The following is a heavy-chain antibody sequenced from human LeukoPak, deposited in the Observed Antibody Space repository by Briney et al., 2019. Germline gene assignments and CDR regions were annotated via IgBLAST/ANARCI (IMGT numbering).Heavy chain of an antibody. CDR3: ARVRSPLHAEYFQH. V-gene: IGHV7-4-1*02. Sequence: AASVKVSCKASGYTFTSYAMNWVRQAPGQGLEWMGWINTNTGNPTYAQGFTGRFVFSLDTSVSTAYLQISSLKAEDTAVYYCARVRSPLHAEYFQHWGQGTLVTVSS. CDR1: GYTFTSYA. CDR2: INTNTGNP. J-gene: IGHJ1*01.